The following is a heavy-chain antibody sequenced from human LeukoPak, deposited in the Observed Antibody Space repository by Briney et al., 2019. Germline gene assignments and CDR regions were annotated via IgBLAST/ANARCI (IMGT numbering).Heavy chain of an antibody. V-gene: IGHV3-21*01. D-gene: IGHD6-19*01. CDR3: ASRIAVAGPPEYDY. J-gene: IGHJ4*02. Sequence: GGSLRLSRAASGFTFSSYSMNWVRQAPGKGLEWVSSISSSSSYIYYADSVKGRFTISRDNAKNSLYLQMNSLRAEDTAVYYCASRIAVAGPPEYDYWGQGTLVTVSS. CDR1: GFTFSSYS. CDR2: ISSSSSYI.